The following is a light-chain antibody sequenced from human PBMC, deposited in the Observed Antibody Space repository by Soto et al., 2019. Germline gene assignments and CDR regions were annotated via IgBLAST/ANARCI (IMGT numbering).Light chain of an antibody. J-gene: IGKJ1*01. CDR1: QTVNSIY. CDR2: GAS. Sequence: EIVLTQSPGTLSLYRGERAPLSCRASQTVNSIYFAWYQRKPGQAPRLLIYGASNSATGIPDRFSGSGSGTDVTLTISRLEAEDFGVYYCQQYDTSPRTFGHGTKVEIK. V-gene: IGKV3-20*01. CDR3: QQYDTSPRT.